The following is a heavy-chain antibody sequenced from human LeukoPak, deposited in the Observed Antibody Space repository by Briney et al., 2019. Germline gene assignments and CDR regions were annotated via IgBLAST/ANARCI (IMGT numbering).Heavy chain of an antibody. J-gene: IGHJ4*02. CDR3: ARVRVGATQNYFDY. CDR2: IKQDGSEK. D-gene: IGHD1-26*01. V-gene: IGHV3-7*01. Sequence: GGSLRLSCAASGFTFSNYWMSWVRQAPGKGLEWVANIKQDGSEKYYVDSVKGRFTISRDNAKNSLYLQMNSLRAEDTAVYYCARVRVGATQNYFDYWGQGTLVTVSS. CDR1: GFTFSNYW.